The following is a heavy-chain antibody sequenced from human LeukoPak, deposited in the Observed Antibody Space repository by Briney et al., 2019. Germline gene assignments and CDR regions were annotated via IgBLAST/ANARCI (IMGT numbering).Heavy chain of an antibody. CDR3: ARGCPTNLGGMY. CDR1: VYTFTSHH. J-gene: IGHJ4*02. CDR2: MNPDTGNT. V-gene: IGHV1-8*01. D-gene: IGHD7-27*01. Sequence: ASVKVSCKASVYTFTSHHINWVRQAAGQGFEWMGWMNPDTGNTVYAQKFQGRVTMTWDTSISTAYMELASPRSEDTAVYYCARGCPTNLGGMYWGKGTLVTVSS.